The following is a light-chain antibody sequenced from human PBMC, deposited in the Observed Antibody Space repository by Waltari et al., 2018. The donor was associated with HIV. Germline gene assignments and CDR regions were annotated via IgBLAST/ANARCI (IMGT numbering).Light chain of an antibody. CDR2: EDT. Sequence: QSALTQPASVSGSSGQSITISCTGTSSDVGSYNLVSWYQQHPGKAPKVMIYEDTKRPSGVSDRFFGSKSGNTASLTISGLQAEDEADYYCCSYAGSSTYVFGTGTRVTVL. CDR3: CSYAGSSTYV. CDR1: SSDVGSYNL. V-gene: IGLV2-23*01. J-gene: IGLJ1*01.